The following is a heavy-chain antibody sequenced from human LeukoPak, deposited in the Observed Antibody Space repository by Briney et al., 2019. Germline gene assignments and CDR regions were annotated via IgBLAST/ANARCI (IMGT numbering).Heavy chain of an antibody. D-gene: IGHD3-10*01. V-gene: IGHV1-69*13. CDR3: AREMVRRVGAAFDI. CDR1: GGTFSSYA. CDR2: IIPIFGTA. J-gene: IGHJ3*02. Sequence: AASVKVSGKASGGTFSSYAISWVRQAPGQGLEWMGGIIPIFGTANYAQKFQGRVTITADESTSTAYMELSSLRSEDTAVYYCAREMVRRVGAAFDIWGQGTMVTVSS.